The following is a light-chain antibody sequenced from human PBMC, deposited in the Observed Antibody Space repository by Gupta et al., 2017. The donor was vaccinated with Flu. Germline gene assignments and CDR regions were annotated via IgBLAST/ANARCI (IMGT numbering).Light chain of an antibody. CDR1: SSNIGNNY. V-gene: IGLV1-47*01. J-gene: IGLJ3*02. Sequence: QSVLTQPPSVSGTPGQRVTFSCSGSSSNIGNNYVYWYQHFPGTAPKLLIYRNNQRPSGVPDRFSGSKSGTSASLAISVLRSEDEADYYCASWDDSLSGHWVFGGGTKLTVL. CDR3: ASWDDSLSGHWV. CDR2: RNN.